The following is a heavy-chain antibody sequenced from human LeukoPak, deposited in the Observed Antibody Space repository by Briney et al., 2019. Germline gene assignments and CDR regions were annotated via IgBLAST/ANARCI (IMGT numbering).Heavy chain of an antibody. CDR3: ARGGGLDV. J-gene: IGHJ6*02. D-gene: IGHD3-16*01. V-gene: IGHV3-7*03. CDR2: INHSGNVN. Sequence: GGSLRLSCAASGFTFSSYWMNWARQAPGKGLEWAASINHSGNVNYYVDSVKGRFTISRDNAKNSLYLQMSNLRAEDTAVYFCARGGGLDVWGQGATVTVSS. CDR1: GFTFSSYW.